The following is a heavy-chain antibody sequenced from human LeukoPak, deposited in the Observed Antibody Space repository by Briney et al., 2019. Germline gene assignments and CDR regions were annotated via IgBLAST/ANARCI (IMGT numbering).Heavy chain of an antibody. CDR1: GFTFSSYW. V-gene: IGHV3-7*01. D-gene: IGHD3-10*01. J-gene: IGHJ6*02. CDR3: AREERLRFGNLAMDV. CDR2: IKQDGSEK. Sequence: PGGSLRLSCSASGFTFSSYWMTWVRQAPGKGLQWVANIKQDGSEKCYVDSVEGRFTISRDNAKNSLYLQMNSLRLEDTAVYYCAREERLRFGNLAMDVWGQGTTVTVSS.